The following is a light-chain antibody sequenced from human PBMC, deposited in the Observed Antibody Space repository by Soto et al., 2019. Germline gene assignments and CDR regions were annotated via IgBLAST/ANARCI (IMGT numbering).Light chain of an antibody. CDR2: GAS. CDR3: QQFDSSLT. CDR1: QTLSSTF. V-gene: IGKV3-20*01. J-gene: IGKJ1*01. Sequence: PGERATFSCRASQTLSSTFFAWYQQRPGQAPRLLIYGASRRATGIPDRFIGSGSGTDFTLTISRLEPEDFAVYYFQQFDSSLTFGQGTKVEVK.